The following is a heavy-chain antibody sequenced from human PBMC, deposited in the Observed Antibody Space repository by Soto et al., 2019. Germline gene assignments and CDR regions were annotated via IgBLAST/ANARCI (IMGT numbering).Heavy chain of an antibody. CDR1: GFTFSSYS. CDR2: ISSSSSYI. CDR3: AIPVWAVAGPSPNYGMDV. V-gene: IGHV3-21*01. D-gene: IGHD6-19*01. Sequence: EVQLVESGGGLVKPGGSLRLSCAASGFTFSSYSMNWVRQAPGKGLEWVSSISSSSSYIYYADSVKGRFTISRDNAKNSLYLQMNSLRAEDTAVYYCAIPVWAVAGPSPNYGMDVWGQGTTVTVSS. J-gene: IGHJ6*02.